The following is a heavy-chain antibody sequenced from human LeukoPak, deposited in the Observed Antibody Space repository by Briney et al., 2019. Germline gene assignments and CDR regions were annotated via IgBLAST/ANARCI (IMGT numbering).Heavy chain of an antibody. Sequence: SETLSLTCTVSGGSVSSGDYYWTWVRQPPGKGLEWIGYIYYNGNGITYYNPSLRSRVTMSIDTSKNQFSLNVISVTAVDTAVYYCARIGLLRLLDYWGQGILVTVSS. CDR2: IYYNGNGIT. V-gene: IGHV4-30-4*08. CDR3: ARIGLLRLLDY. J-gene: IGHJ4*02. CDR1: GGSVSSGDYY. D-gene: IGHD1-26*01.